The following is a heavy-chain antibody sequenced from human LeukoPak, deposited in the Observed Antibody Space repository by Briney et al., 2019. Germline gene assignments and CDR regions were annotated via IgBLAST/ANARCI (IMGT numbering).Heavy chain of an antibody. CDR2: INPNSGGT. V-gene: IGHV1-2*02. D-gene: IGHD2-2*01. CDR1: GYTFTGYY. J-gene: IGHJ4*02. Sequence: ASVKVSCKASGYTFTGYYMHWVRQAPGQGLEWMGWINPNSGGTNYAQKFQGRVTMTRDTSISTAYMELSRLRSDDTAVYYCARDPPPALGYCSSTSCDPGYYFDYWGQGTLVTVSS. CDR3: ARDPPPALGYCSSTSCDPGYYFDY.